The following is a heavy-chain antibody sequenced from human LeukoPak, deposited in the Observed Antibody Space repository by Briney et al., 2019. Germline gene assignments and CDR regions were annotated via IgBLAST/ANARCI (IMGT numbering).Heavy chain of an antibody. J-gene: IGHJ4*02. CDR1: GFIFSSYG. CDR3: AKDGDSSGFDLSY. Sequence: GGSLRLSCTASGFIFSSYGMHWVRQAPGKGLGWVAFIRYDGSTQNYADSVKGRFTISRDNSKNTLYLQMNTLRAEDTAVYYRAKDGDSSGFDLSYWGQGTPVTVSS. V-gene: IGHV3-30*02. CDR2: IRYDGSTQ. D-gene: IGHD3-22*01.